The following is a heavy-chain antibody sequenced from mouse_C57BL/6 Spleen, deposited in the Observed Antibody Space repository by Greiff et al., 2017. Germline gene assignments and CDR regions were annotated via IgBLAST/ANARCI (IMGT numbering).Heavy chain of an antibody. V-gene: IGHV1-55*01. CDR3: ARITTVAYYFAY. D-gene: IGHD1-1*01. CDR2: IYPGSGST. Sequence: QVQLQQPGAELVKPGASVKMSCKASGYTFTSYWITWVKQRPGQGLGWIGDIYPGSGSTNYNEKFKSKATLTVDTSSSTAYMQLSSLTSEDSAVYYCARITTVAYYFAYWGQGTTLTVSA. J-gene: IGHJ2*01. CDR1: GYTFTSYW.